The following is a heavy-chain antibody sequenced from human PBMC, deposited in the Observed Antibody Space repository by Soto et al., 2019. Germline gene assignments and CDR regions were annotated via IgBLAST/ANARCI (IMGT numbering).Heavy chain of an antibody. D-gene: IGHD3-10*01. CDR3: AKGRGGSGSLTPRVDF. J-gene: IGHJ4*02. Sequence: EVQLLESGGGLVKPGGSLRLSCAASGFTFNNYAMTWVRQAPGTGLEWVSAISGGGDTTSYADSVKGRFTVSRDGSKNTLYLQMSSLRAEDTALYYCAKGRGGSGSLTPRVDFWGQGTLVTVSS. CDR1: GFTFNNYA. CDR2: ISGGGDTT. V-gene: IGHV3-23*01.